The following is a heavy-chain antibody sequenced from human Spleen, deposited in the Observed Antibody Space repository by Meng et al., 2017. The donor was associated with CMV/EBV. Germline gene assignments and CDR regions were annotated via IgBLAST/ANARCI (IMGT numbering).Heavy chain of an antibody. J-gene: IGHJ4*02. D-gene: IGHD4-17*01. Sequence: SCKTSGYTFTTYAITWVRQAPGQGLEWMGWISAYTGDTNYAQKFQGKVTLTTDISTSTAYMELRSLRSGDTAVYYCARDSGDYQPDYWGQGTLVTVS. CDR1: GYTFTTYA. V-gene: IGHV1-18*01. CDR2: ISAYTGDT. CDR3: ARDSGDYQPDY.